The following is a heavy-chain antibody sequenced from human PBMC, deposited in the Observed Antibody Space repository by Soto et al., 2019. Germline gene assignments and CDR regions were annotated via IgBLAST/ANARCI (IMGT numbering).Heavy chain of an antibody. J-gene: IGHJ4*02. CDR1: GYTFTSYA. Sequence: QVQLVQSGAEVKKPGASVKVSCKASGYTFTSYAMHWVRQAPGQRLEWMGWINAGNGNTKYAQKCQGGVAITRDTSASTAYMELSSLRSEDTAVYYCARGVGATGDWGQGTLVTVSS. CDR3: ARGVGATGD. CDR2: INAGNGNT. D-gene: IGHD1-26*01. V-gene: IGHV1-3*01.